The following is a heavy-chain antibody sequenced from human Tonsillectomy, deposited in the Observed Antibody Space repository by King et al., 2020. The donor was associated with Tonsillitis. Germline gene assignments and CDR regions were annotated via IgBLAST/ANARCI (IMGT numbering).Heavy chain of an antibody. V-gene: IGHV7-4-1*02. CDR2: INTNTGNP. Sequence: QLVQSGSELKKPGASVKVSCKASGYTFTSYAMNWVRQAPGQGLEWMGWINTNTGNPTYAQGFTGRFVFSLDPSVSTAYLQISSLKAEDTAVYYCARGGRLYSGSDYPGIGQAVYYYGMDVWGQGTTVTVSS. CDR1: GYTFTSYA. D-gene: IGHD5-12*01. J-gene: IGHJ6*02. CDR3: ARGGRLYSGSDYPGIGQAVYYYGMDV.